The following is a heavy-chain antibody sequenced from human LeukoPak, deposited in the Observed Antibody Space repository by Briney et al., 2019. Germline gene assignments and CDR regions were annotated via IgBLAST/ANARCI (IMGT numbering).Heavy chain of an antibody. CDR2: ISSSSSII. Sequence: GGSLRLSCAISGFTFSACELTWVRQAPGKGLEWLSYISSSSSIIYYADSVKGRFTISRDNAKNSLYLQMNSLRDEDTAVYYCARDGDSSGYYAAFDIWGQGTMVTVSS. V-gene: IGHV3-48*02. J-gene: IGHJ3*02. CDR3: ARDGDSSGYYAAFDI. CDR1: GFTFSACE. D-gene: IGHD3-22*01.